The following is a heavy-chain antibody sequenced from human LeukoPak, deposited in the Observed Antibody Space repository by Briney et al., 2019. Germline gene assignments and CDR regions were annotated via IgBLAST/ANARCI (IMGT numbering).Heavy chain of an antibody. CDR3: AHTKSGYFQPFDS. Sequence: SETLPLTCTVSSDSIGSIRYYWGWVRQPPGKGLEWIGTVYYTGITYYHPSLESRVTISIDASENHFSLRLSSVTAADTAVYYCAHTKSGYFQPFDSWGQGALVTVSS. D-gene: IGHD3-22*01. CDR1: SDSIGSIRYY. J-gene: IGHJ4*02. V-gene: IGHV4-39*01. CDR2: VYYTGIT.